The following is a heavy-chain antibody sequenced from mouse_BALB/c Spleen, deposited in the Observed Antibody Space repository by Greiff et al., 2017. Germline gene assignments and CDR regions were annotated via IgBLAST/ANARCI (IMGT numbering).Heavy chain of an antibody. CDR1: GFNIKDTY. V-gene: IGHV14-3*02. CDR2: IDPANGNT. J-gene: IGHJ4*01. Sequence: VQLQQSGAELVKPGASVKLSCTASGFNIKDTYMHWVKQRPEQGLEWIGRIDPANGNTKYDPKFQGKATITADTSSNTAYLQLSSLTSEDTAVYYCAAGGGNSPNAMDYWGQGTSVTVSS. CDR3: AAGGGNSPNAMDY. D-gene: IGHD2-1*01.